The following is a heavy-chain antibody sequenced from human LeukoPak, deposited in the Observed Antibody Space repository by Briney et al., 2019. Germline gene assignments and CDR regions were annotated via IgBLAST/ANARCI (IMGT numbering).Heavy chain of an antibody. V-gene: IGHV3-21*05. CDR2: ISSSSSYI. D-gene: IGHD5-12*01. Sequence: GGSLRLSCAASGFTFSSYTTNWVRQAPGKGLEWVSYISSSSSYIYYADSVKGRFTISRDNAKNSLYLQMNSLRAEDTAVYYCARLVDIVATTTNYYYMDVWGKGTTVTVSS. CDR1: GFTFSSYT. CDR3: ARLVDIVATTTNYYYMDV. J-gene: IGHJ6*03.